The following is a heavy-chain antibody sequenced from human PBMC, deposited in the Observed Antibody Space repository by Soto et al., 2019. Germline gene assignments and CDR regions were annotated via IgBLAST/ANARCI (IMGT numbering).Heavy chain of an antibody. D-gene: IGHD6-6*01. CDR1: GFTFSSYW. CDR3: ARVSSYSSSRWPDY. J-gene: IGHJ4*02. V-gene: IGHV3-7*01. CDR2: IKQDGSEK. Sequence: GGSLRLSCAASGFTFSSYWMSWVRQAPGKGLEWVANIKQDGSEKYYVDSVKGRFTISRDNAKNSLYLQMNSLRAEDTAVYYCARVSSYSSSRWPDYWGQGTLVTVSS.